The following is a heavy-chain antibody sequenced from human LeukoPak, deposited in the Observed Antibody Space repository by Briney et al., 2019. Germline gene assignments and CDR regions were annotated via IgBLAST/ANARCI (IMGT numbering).Heavy chain of an antibody. Sequence: GSLRLSCAASGFTFSSYAMYWVRQAPGKGLEWVAVISYDGSNKYYADSVKGRFTISRDNSKNTLYLQMNSLRAEDTAVYYCAKDEPAAIDYYGMDVWGQGTTVTVSS. CDR1: GFTFSSYA. J-gene: IGHJ6*02. CDR3: AKDEPAAIDYYGMDV. V-gene: IGHV3-30-3*01. D-gene: IGHD2-2*01. CDR2: ISYDGSNK.